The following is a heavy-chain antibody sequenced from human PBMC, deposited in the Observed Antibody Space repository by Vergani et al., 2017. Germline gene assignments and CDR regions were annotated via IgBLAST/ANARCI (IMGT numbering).Heavy chain of an antibody. D-gene: IGHD5-24*01. J-gene: IGHJ3*02. Sequence: EVQLVESGGGLVQPGGSLRLSCAASGFTFSSYSMNWVRQAPGKGREWVSYISSSSSYIYYADSVKGRFTISRDNVKNSLYLQMNRMRAEDTAVYYCAGEGAMGWLHKRAALDIWGKGTMVTASS. V-gene: IGHV3-21*05. CDR3: AGEGAMGWLHKRAALDI. CDR2: ISSSSSYI. CDR1: GFTFSSYS.